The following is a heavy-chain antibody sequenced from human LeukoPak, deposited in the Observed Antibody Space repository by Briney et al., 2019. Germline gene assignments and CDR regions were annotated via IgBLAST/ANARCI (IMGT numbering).Heavy chain of an antibody. CDR2: ISAYNGNT. CDR1: GYTFTSYG. V-gene: IGHV1-18*04. CDR3: ARAGGYSYQLTEGGDAFDI. Sequence: ASVKVSCKASGYTFTSYGISWVRQAPGQGLEWMGWISAYNGNTNYAQKLQGRDTMTTDTSTSTAYMELRSLRSDDTAVYYCARAGGYSYQLTEGGDAFDIWGQGTMVTVSS. D-gene: IGHD5-18*01. J-gene: IGHJ3*02.